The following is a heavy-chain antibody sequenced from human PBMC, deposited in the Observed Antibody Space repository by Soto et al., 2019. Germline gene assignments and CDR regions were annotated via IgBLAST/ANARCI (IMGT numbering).Heavy chain of an antibody. CDR3: ASHYYYGSPAFAFDI. Sequence: SENLSLTCTVSGGSISSYYWSWIRQPPVKGREWIGYIYYSGSTNYNPSLKSRVTISVDTSKNQFSLKLSSVTAADTAVYYCASHYYYGSPAFAFDIWGQGTMVTVSS. D-gene: IGHD3-10*01. CDR1: GGSISSYY. V-gene: IGHV4-59*01. CDR2: IYYSGST. J-gene: IGHJ3*02.